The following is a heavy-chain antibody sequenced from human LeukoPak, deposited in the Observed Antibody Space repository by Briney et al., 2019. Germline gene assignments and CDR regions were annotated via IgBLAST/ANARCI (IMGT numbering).Heavy chain of an antibody. Sequence: SGGSLRLSCAASGFSFSNHWMIWVRQAPGKGLEWVATINPDGTEKRYVDSVKGRFTIPRDNGKNSLYLQMSSLRAEDTAVYYCVRDDRGIAVGSRDHGAQGSLVTVSS. CDR3: VRDDRGIAVGSRDH. CDR1: GFSFSNHW. J-gene: IGHJ4*02. D-gene: IGHD6-19*01. V-gene: IGHV3-7*03. CDR2: INPDGTEK.